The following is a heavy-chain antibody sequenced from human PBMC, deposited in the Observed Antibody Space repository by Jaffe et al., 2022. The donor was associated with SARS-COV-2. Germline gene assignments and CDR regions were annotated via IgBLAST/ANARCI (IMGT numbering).Heavy chain of an antibody. CDR1: GYTFTGYY. CDR3: ARSSWDIVVVPAAQGGMDV. D-gene: IGHD2-2*01. CDR2: INPNSGGT. Sequence: QVQLVQSGAEVKKPGASVKVSCKASGYTFTGYYMHWVRQAPGQGLEWMGWINPNSGGTNYAQKFQGRVTMTRDTSISTAYMELSRLRSDDTAVYYCARSSWDIVVVPAAQGGMDVWGQGTTVTVSS. V-gene: IGHV1-2*02. J-gene: IGHJ6*02.